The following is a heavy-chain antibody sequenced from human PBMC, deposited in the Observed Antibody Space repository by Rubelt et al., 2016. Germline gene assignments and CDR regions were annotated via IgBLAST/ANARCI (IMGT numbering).Heavy chain of an antibody. J-gene: IGHJ6*03. D-gene: IGHD4-17*01. CDR3: ARETAVTTLFYYYYMDV. CDR2: LYYTGST. CDR1: AGSISSSSSF. Sequence: QLQLQESGPGLVKPSETLSLTCTVSAGSISSSSSFWGWIRQPPGKGLEWIGSLYYTGSTYYNPSLKSRVTISVDTSKNHFSLKLSSVTAADTAVYYCARETAVTTLFYYYYMDVWGKGTTVTVSS. V-gene: IGHV4-39*07.